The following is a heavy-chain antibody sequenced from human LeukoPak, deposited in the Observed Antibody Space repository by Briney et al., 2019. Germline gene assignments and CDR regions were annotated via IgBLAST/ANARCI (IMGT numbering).Heavy chain of an antibody. CDR2: ISYDGSNK. CDR1: GFTFSSCG. V-gene: IGHV3-30*18. Sequence: PGRSLRLSCAASGFTFSSCGMHWVRQAPGKGLEWVAVISYDGSNKYYADSVKGRFTISRDNSKNTLYLQMNSLRAEDTAVYYCAKGSETFETPYGDTNYYYYGMDVWGQGTTVTVSS. CDR3: AKGSETFETPYGDTNYYYYGMDV. D-gene: IGHD4-17*01. J-gene: IGHJ6*02.